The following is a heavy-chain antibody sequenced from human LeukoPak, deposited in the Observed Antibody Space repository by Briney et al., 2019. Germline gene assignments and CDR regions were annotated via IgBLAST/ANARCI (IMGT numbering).Heavy chain of an antibody. CDR3: AKDSGEEYQLLAAFDI. V-gene: IGHV3-9*01. J-gene: IGHJ3*02. CDR1: GFTFDDYA. Sequence: GGSLRLSCAASGFTFDDYAMHWVRQAPGKGLEWVSGISGNSGSIGYADSVKGRFTISRDNAKNSLYLQMNSLRAEDTALYYCAKDSGEEYQLLAAFDIWGQGTMVTVSS. CDR2: ISGNSGSI. D-gene: IGHD2-2*01.